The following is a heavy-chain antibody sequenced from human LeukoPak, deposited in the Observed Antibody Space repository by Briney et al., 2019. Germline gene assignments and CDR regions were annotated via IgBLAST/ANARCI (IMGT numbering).Heavy chain of an antibody. Sequence: GGSLRLSCAASGFSFSNYEMNWVRQAPGKGLEWVSYTSSSASTIYYADSVKGRFTISRDNAKNSLYLQMNSLRAEDTAVYYCARGVFYSSDYSNCFDPWGQGTLVTVSS. V-gene: IGHV3-48*03. CDR3: ARGVFYSSDYSNCFDP. CDR1: GFSFSNYE. CDR2: TSSSASTI. D-gene: IGHD6-19*01. J-gene: IGHJ5*02.